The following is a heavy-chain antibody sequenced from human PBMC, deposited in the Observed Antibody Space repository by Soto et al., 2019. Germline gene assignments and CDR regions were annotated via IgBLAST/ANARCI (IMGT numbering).Heavy chain of an antibody. J-gene: IGHJ6*02. D-gene: IGHD2-2*01. V-gene: IGHV3-30*18. CDR2: ISYDGSKK. CDR1: GFTFSSHG. CDR3: AKDLMRQYQLLSTTYYYYYGVDV. Sequence: QVQLVESGGGVVQPGRSLRLSCAASGFTFSSHGMHWVRQAPGKGLEWVAVISYDGSKKYYADSVKGRFTISRDDSKNTLYLQMNSLRAEDTAVYYCAKDLMRQYQLLSTTYYYYYGVDVWGQGTTVTVSS.